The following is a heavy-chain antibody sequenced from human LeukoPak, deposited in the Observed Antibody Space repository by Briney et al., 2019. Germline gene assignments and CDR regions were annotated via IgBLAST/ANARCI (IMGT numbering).Heavy chain of an antibody. Sequence: ASVKVSCKASGYTFTSYDINWVRQAPGQGLEWMGWMNPNSGNTGYAQKFQGRVTMTRNTSISTAYMELSSLRSGDTAVYYCAREGHYYDSSGYSDYWGQGTLVTVSS. CDR3: AREGHYYDSSGYSDY. CDR2: MNPNSGNT. D-gene: IGHD3-22*01. V-gene: IGHV1-8*01. CDR1: GYTFTSYD. J-gene: IGHJ4*02.